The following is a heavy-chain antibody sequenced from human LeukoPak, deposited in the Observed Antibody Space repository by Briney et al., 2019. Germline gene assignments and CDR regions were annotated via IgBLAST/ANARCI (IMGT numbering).Heavy chain of an antibody. D-gene: IGHD2-15*01. CDR1: GGSFSGYY. CDR2: INHSGGT. V-gene: IGHV4-34*01. Sequence: SETLSLTCAVYGGSFSGYYWSWIRQPPGKGLEWIGEINHSGGTNYNPSLKTRVTISVDTSKNQFSLKLSSVTAADTAVYYCARETLLGSGGSCDYWGQGTLVTVSS. CDR3: ARETLLGSGGSCDY. J-gene: IGHJ4*02.